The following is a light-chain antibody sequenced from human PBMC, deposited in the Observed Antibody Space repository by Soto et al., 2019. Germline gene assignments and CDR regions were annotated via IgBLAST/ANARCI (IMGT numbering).Light chain of an antibody. CDR1: QSISDT. CDR2: GAS. J-gene: IGKJ1*01. Sequence: EIVMTQSPATLSVSPGGRATLSCRASQSISDTLAWYQQKPGQAPRLLIYGASSRATGIPDRFSGSGSGTDFTLTISRLEPEDFAVYYCQQYGSGRTSGQGTKVDIK. CDR3: QQYGSGRT. V-gene: IGKV3-20*01.